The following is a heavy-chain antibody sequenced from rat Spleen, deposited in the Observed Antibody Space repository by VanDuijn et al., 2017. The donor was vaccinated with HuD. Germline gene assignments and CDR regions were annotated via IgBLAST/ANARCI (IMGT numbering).Heavy chain of an antibody. CDR2: INNAGST. V-gene: IGHV3-3*01. J-gene: IGHJ4*01. D-gene: IGHD1-1*01. CDR3: ARTNSPYYCIMDA. CDR1: GLSITSSYR. Sequence: EVQFQESGPGLVKPSQSLSLTCSVTGLSITSSYRWNWIRKFPGHKLEWMGYINNAGSTNYNPSLKSRSSITRDTSKNQFFLQVNSVTTEDSASDYGARTNSPYYCIMDAWGQGASVTVSS.